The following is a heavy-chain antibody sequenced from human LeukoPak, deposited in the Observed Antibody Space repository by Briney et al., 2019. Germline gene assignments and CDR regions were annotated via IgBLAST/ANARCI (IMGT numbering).Heavy chain of an antibody. D-gene: IGHD3-22*01. CDR1: GFTFSSYW. J-gene: IGHJ4*02. CDR3: AKGDNYYDSSGYYYVRALFDY. CDR2: TSYNGNIK. Sequence: GGSLRLSCAASGFTFSSYWMHWVRQAPGKGLEWVAGTSYNGNIKYYADYVKGRFSISRDNSQNTLYLQMDSLRAEDTAVYYCAKGDNYYDSSGYYYVRALFDYWGQGTLVTVSS. V-gene: IGHV3-30*18.